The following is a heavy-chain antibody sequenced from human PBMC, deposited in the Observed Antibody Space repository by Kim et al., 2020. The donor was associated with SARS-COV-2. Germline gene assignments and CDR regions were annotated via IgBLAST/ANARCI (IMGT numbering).Heavy chain of an antibody. CDR3: ATPPVTGPNY. V-gene: IGHV3-48*04. Sequence: STIYYADSVKVRFTISRDNAKNSLYLQMNSLRAEDTAVYYCATPPVTGPNYCGQGTLVTVSS. D-gene: IGHD2-21*02. CDR2: STI. J-gene: IGHJ4*02.